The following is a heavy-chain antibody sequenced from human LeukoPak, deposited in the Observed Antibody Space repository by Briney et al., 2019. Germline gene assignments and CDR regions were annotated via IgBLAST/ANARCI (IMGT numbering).Heavy chain of an antibody. V-gene: IGHV1-2*02. CDR2: IDPNSGGT. Sequence: ASVKVSCKASGYTFTIYYLHWVRQAPGQGLEWMGWIDPNSGGTNYAQKFQGRVTMTRDTSDSTTYMELSRLRSDDRAVYYCATVSAIRVPGGFDLWGQGTLVTVSS. D-gene: IGHD5-12*01. J-gene: IGHJ5*02. CDR1: GYTFTIYY. CDR3: ATVSAIRVPGGFDL.